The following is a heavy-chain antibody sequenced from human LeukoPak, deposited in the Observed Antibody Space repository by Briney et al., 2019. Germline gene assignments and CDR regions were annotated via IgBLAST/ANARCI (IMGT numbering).Heavy chain of an antibody. D-gene: IGHD3-10*01. CDR3: ARDAFITMVRGVISPRSRKIDY. CDR2: ISGSGGST. CDR1: GFTFSSYG. V-gene: IGHV3-23*01. Sequence: GGSLRLSCAASGFTFSSYGMSWVRQAPGKGLEWVSAISGSGGSTYYADSVKGRFTISRDNSKNSLYLQMNSLRAEDTAVYYCARDAFITMVRGVISPRSRKIDYWGQGTLVTVSS. J-gene: IGHJ4*02.